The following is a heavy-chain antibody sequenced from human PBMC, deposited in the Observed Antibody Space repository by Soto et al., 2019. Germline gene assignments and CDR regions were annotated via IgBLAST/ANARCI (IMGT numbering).Heavy chain of an antibody. J-gene: IGHJ4*02. Sequence: SVKVSCKASGGTFSSYAISWVRQAPGQGLEWMGGIIPIFGTANYAQKFQGRVTITADESTSTAYMELSSLRSEDTAVYYCARDNKYSSGWYTFDYWGQGTLVTVSS. CDR2: IIPIFGTA. CDR1: GGTFSSYA. CDR3: ARDNKYSSGWYTFDY. D-gene: IGHD6-19*01. V-gene: IGHV1-69*13.